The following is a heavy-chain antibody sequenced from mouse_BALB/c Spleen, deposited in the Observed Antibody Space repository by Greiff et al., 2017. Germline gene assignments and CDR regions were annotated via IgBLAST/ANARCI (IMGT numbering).Heavy chain of an antibody. CDR3: ARHDGVWCAY. CDR2: ISSGGSYT. CDR1: GFTFSSYT. Sequence: EVQGVESGGGLVKPGGSLKLSCAASGFTFSSYTMSWVRQTPEKRLEWVATISSGGSYTYYPDSVKGRFTISRDNAKNTLYLQMSSLKSEDTAMYYCARHDGVWCAYWGQGTLVTVSA. V-gene: IGHV5-6*01. J-gene: IGHJ3*01. D-gene: IGHD2-3*01.